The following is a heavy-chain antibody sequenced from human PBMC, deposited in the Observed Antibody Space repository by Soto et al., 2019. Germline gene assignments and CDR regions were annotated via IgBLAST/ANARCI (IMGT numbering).Heavy chain of an antibody. V-gene: IGHV3-74*01. CDR3: AKGVPAATRYFQH. Sequence: VQLVESGGGLVQPGGSLRLSCAASGFSFSSYWMHWVRHARGKGLVWVSRINSDGSSATYADSVKGRFTISRDNAKNTLYLQMNSLTPEDTAVYYCAKGVPAATRYFQHWGQGTLVTVSS. J-gene: IGHJ1*01. CDR2: INSDGSSA. CDR1: GFSFSSYW. D-gene: IGHD2-2*01.